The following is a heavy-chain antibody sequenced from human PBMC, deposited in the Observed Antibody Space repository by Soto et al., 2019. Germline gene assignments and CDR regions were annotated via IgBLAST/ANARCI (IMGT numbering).Heavy chain of an antibody. Sequence: EVQVMESGGDLVQPGGSLRLSCEAAGFTVSRNYMSWVRQAPGKGLECVSVVYTNGNTYFADSVKGRFTVSRDNSRNTLYVHMNSLRVEDTAVYFCARSAAVIVGYAFETWGPGTMVTVSS. J-gene: IGHJ3*02. CDR2: VYTNGNT. V-gene: IGHV3-66*01. CDR3: ARSAAVIVGYAFET. CDR1: GFTVSRNY. D-gene: IGHD3-22*01.